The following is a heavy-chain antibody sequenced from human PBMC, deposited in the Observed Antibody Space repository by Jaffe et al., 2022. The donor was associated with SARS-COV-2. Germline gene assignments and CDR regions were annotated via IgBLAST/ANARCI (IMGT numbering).Heavy chain of an antibody. V-gene: IGHV3-30*18. J-gene: IGHJ6*02. CDR2: ISYDGSIE. CDR1: GSTFTTYG. CDR3: AKDASPYCSGGSCYGGRYYGMDV. Sequence: QVQLVESGGGVVQPGRSLRLSCAASGSTFTTYGMHWVRQAPGKGLEWVATISYDGSIEYYADSVQGRFTISRDNSKNTLYLQMNSLRAEDTAMYYCAKDASPYCSGGSCYGGRYYGMDVWGQGTAVTVSS. D-gene: IGHD2-15*01.